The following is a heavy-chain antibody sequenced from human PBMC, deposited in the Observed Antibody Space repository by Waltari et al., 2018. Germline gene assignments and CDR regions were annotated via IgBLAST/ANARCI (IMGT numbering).Heavy chain of an antibody. Sequence: EVQLVETGGDLIQPGGSLRLSCTVSGFPVGYSYMNWVRQAPGKGLEWVSTIYSNGNTYYADSVKGRFTISTDTAKNTLYLQMNSLRDEDTAIYYCARMGRESYYYFDYWGQGTLVTVST. J-gene: IGHJ4*02. V-gene: IGHV3-53*02. CDR3: ARMGRESYYYFDY. CDR2: IYSNGNT. D-gene: IGHD1-26*01. CDR1: GFPVGYSY.